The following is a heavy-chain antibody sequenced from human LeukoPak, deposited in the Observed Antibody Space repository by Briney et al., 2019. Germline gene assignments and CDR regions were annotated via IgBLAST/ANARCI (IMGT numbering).Heavy chain of an antibody. J-gene: IGHJ5*02. CDR1: GVTFSNYA. D-gene: IGHD2-15*01. CDR3: AKDRAMVVAATGWFDP. V-gene: IGHV3-23*01. Sequence: GGSLRLSCEASGVTFSNYAMSWVRQAPGKGLEWVSAISGSGGSIYYADSVKGRFTISRDNSKNTLYLQMSSLRAEDTAVYYCAKDRAMVVAATGWFDPWGQGTLVTVSS. CDR2: ISGSGGSI.